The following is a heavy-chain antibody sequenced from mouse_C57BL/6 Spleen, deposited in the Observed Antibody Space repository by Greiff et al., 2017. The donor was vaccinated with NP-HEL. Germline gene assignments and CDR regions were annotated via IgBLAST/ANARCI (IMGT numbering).Heavy chain of an antibody. Sequence: QVQLKQSGPELVKPGASVKISCKASGYAFSSSWMNWVKQRPGKGLEWIGRIYPGDGDTNYNGKFKGKATLTADKSSSTAYMQLSSLTSEDSAVYFCALYYGSPAYWGQGTLVTVSA. J-gene: IGHJ3*01. CDR1: GYAFSSSW. D-gene: IGHD2-2*01. CDR3: ALYYGSPAY. V-gene: IGHV1-82*01. CDR2: IYPGDGDT.